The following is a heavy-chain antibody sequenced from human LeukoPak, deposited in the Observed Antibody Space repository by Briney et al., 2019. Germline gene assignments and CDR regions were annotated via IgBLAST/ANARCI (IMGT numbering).Heavy chain of an antibody. V-gene: IGHV4-59*01. CDR1: GGSISSYY. CDR2: IYYSGST. J-gene: IGHJ5*02. Sequence: PSETLSLTCTVSGGSISSYYWSWIRQPPGKGLEWIGYIYYSGSTNYDPSLKSRVTISVDTSKNQFSLKLSSVTAADTAVYYCARGYYICWFDPWGQGTLVTVSS. CDR3: ARGYYICWFDP. D-gene: IGHD1-26*01.